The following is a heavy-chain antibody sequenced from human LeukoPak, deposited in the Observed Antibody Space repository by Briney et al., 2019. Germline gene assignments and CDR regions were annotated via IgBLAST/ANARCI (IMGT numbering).Heavy chain of an antibody. Sequence: SGPALVKPTQTLTLTCTFSGFSLRTSGVGVGWIRQPPGKALEWLALIYWDDEKRHSPSLKSRLTITKDTSKNQVVLTMTNIDPVDTATYYCAHSHGYGSSWSGFDSWGQGTLVTVSS. J-gene: IGHJ4*02. CDR1: GFSLRTSGVG. CDR2: IYWDDEK. CDR3: AHSHGYGSSWSGFDS. D-gene: IGHD6-13*01. V-gene: IGHV2-5*02.